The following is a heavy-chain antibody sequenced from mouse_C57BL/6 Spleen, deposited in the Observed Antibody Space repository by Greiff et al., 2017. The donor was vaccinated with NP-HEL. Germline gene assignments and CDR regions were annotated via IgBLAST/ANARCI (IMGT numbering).Heavy chain of an antibody. J-gene: IGHJ2*01. CDR1: GYTFTSYW. V-gene: IGHV1-69*01. CDR2: IDPSDSYT. Sequence: QVQLKQPGAELVMPGASVKLSCKASGYTFTSYWMHWVKQRPGQGLEWIGEIDPSDSYTNYNQKFKGKSTLTVDKSSSTAYMQLSSLTSEDSAVYYCASQYFDYWGQGTTLTVSS. CDR3: ASQYFDY.